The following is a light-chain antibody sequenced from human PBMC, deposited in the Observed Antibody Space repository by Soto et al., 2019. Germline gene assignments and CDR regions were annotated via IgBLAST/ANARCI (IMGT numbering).Light chain of an antibody. CDR3: QQYESTPPT. CDR1: QRVLYSSNNKNY. V-gene: IGKV4-1*01. Sequence: DIVMTQSPESLAVSLGERATINCKSSQRVLYSSNNKNYLAWYQQRPGQPPKLLIDWASTRESVVPDRFSGSGAGTDFTLTITSLQAEDVAVYYCQQYESTPPTLGQGTKLEIK. J-gene: IGKJ2*01. CDR2: WAS.